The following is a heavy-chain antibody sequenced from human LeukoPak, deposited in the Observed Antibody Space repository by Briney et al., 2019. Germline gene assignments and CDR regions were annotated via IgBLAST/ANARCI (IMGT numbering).Heavy chain of an antibody. V-gene: IGHV3-23*01. CDR2: ISGSGGST. J-gene: IGHJ4*02. CDR1: GFTFSSYA. Sequence: HSGGSLRLSCAASGFTFSSYAMSWVRQAPGKGLEWVSAISGSGGSTYYADSVKGRFTISRDNSKNTLYLQMNSLRAEDTAVYYCAKVIPRGPRYFDYWGQGTLVTVSS. CDR3: AKVIPRGPRYFDY.